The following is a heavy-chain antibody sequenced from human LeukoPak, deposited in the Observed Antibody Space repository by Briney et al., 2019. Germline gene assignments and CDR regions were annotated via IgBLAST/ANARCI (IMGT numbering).Heavy chain of an antibody. CDR2: IVVGSGNT. J-gene: IGHJ4*02. CDR1: GFTFTSSA. Sequence: GASVKVSCKTSGFTFTSSAMQWVRQARGQRLEWIGWIVVGSGNTKYAQKFQERVAITRDTSTSTAYMELSSLRAEDTAVYYCAKDSSAMIVVVTILNWGQGTLVTVSS. D-gene: IGHD3-22*01. V-gene: IGHV1-58*02. CDR3: AKDSSAMIVVVTILN.